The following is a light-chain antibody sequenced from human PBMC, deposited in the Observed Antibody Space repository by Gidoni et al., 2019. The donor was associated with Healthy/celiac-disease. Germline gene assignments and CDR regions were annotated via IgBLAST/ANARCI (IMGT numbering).Light chain of an antibody. CDR1: QSVSSN. J-gene: IGKJ1*01. V-gene: IGKV3-15*01. Sequence: EIVMTQSPATLSLSPGERATLSCRASQSVSSNLAWYQQKPGQATRLLIYGAATSATCIPARFSGSGSGTEFTLTISSLQSEDFAVYYCQQYNNWPPWTFXXXTKVEIK. CDR2: GAA. CDR3: QQYNNWPPWT.